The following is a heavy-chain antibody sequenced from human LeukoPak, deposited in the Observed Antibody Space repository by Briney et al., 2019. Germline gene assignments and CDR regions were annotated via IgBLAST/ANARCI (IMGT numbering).Heavy chain of an antibody. CDR1: GFTFSSYA. V-gene: IGHV3-23*01. J-gene: IGHJ4*02. CDR2: ISGSGGST. CDR3: AKSSLVVVTAGDY. D-gene: IGHD2-21*02. Sequence: PGGSLRLSCAVSGFTFSSYAMSWVRQAPGKGLERVSAISGSGGSTYYADSVKGRFTILRDNSKNTLYLQMNSLRAEDTAVYYCAKSSLVVVTAGDYWGQGTLVTVSS.